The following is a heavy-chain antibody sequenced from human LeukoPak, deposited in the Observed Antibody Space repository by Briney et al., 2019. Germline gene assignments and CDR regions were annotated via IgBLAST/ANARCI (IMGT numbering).Heavy chain of an antibody. CDR1: GFTFNNYN. J-gene: IGHJ6*03. Sequence: PGESLRLSCAASGFTFNNYNMNWVRQAPGKGLEWVSAISGSGGSTYYADSVKGRFTISRDNSKNTLYLQMNSLRAEDTAVYYCAKIGSGYPYYYYYMDVWGKGTTVTVSS. CDR3: AKIGSGYPYYYYYMDV. CDR2: ISGSGGST. V-gene: IGHV3-23*01. D-gene: IGHD5-12*01.